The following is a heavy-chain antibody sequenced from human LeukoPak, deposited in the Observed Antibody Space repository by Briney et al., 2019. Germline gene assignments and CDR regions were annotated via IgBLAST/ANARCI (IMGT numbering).Heavy chain of an antibody. V-gene: IGHV3-30*18. Sequence: PGGSLRLSCSASGFTFSSYGMHWVRQAPGKGLEWGAVISYDGSKKYYADSVKGRFTISRDNSKNTLYLQMNSLRAEDTVVYYCAKDLSGRCGGDCYSMVYWGQGTLVTVSS. CDR3: AKDLSGRCGGDCYSMVY. J-gene: IGHJ4*02. D-gene: IGHD2-21*02. CDR1: GFTFSSYG. CDR2: ISYDGSKK.